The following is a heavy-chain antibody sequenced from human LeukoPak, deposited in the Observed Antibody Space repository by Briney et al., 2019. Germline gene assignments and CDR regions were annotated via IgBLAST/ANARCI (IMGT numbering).Heavy chain of an antibody. J-gene: IGHJ2*01. Sequence: SETLSLTCTVSGYSISSGYYWGWIRQPPGKGLEWIGSIYHSGSTYYNPSLKSRVTISVDTSKNQFSLKLSSVTAADTAVYYCARGPYSSSWYRSWYFDLWGRGTLVTVSS. CDR2: IYHSGST. CDR3: ARGPYSSSWYRSWYFDL. D-gene: IGHD6-13*01. V-gene: IGHV4-38-2*02. CDR1: GYSISSGYY.